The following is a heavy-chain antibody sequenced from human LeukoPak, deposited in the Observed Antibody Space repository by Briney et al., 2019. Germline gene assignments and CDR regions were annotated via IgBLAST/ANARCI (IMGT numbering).Heavy chain of an antibody. CDR2: INPSGGST. CDR3: ARSPIRSGWNYYYYGMDV. CDR1: GYTFTSYY. J-gene: IGHJ6*02. V-gene: IGHV1-46*01. Sequence: ASVKVSCKASGYTFTSYYMHWVRQAPGQGLEWMGVINPSGGSTSYAQKFQGRVTMTRDTSTSTVYMVLSSLRSEDTAVYYCARSPIRSGWNYYYYGMDVWGQGTTVTVSS. D-gene: IGHD6-19*01.